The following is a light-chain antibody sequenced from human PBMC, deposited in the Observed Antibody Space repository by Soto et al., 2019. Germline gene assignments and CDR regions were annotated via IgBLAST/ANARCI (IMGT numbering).Light chain of an antibody. CDR2: EVS. CDR1: SSDVGGYNY. CDR3: SSYTSSSTL. V-gene: IGLV2-14*01. Sequence: QSALTQHASVSGSPGQSITISCTGTSSDVGGYNYVSWYQQYPGKAPKLMIYEVSNRPSGVSNRFSGSKSGNTASLTISGLQAEDEADYYCSSYTSSSTLFGGGTKVTVL. J-gene: IGLJ2*01.